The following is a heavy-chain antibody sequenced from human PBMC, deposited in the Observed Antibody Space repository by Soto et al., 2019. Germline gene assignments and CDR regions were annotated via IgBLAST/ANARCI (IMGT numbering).Heavy chain of an antibody. Sequence: EVHLVESGGGLVQPGGSLRLSCAASGFTVSSNYMSWVRQSPGKGLVWVSIIYSDGSTYYADSLEGRFTISRDNSKNTLYLQMNSLRADDTAVYYCARTTVGTGIDYFDYWGQGTLVTVSS. CDR3: ARTTVGTGIDYFDY. CDR2: IYSDGST. J-gene: IGHJ4*02. CDR1: GFTVSSNY. D-gene: IGHD4-17*01. V-gene: IGHV3-66*01.